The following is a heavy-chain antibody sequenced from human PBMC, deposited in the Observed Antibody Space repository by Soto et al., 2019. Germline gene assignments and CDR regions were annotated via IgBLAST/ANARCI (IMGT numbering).Heavy chain of an antibody. CDR1: GGSISSYY. CDR3: ARVTHYYYYMDV. J-gene: IGHJ6*03. V-gene: IGHV4-59*01. CDR2: IYYSGST. Sequence: SETLSLTCTVSGGSISSYYWSWIRQPPGKGLEWIGYIYYSGSTNYNPSLKGRVTISVDTSKNQFSLKLSSVTAADTAVYYCARVTHYYYYMDVWGKGTTVTVSS.